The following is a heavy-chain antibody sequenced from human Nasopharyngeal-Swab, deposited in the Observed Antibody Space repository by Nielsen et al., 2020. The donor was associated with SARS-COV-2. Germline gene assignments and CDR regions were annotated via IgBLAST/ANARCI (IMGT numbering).Heavy chain of an antibody. CDR3: APDPNWGLGY. Sequence: GESLKISCAASGFTFSNYAIHWVRQAPGKGLEWVSIVSSDGGYNYYADSVRGRFTVSRDNSKNTLYLEMNGLRVEDTATYYCAPDPNWGLGYWGRGTLVTVSS. J-gene: IGHJ4*02. CDR2: VSSDGGYN. D-gene: IGHD7-27*01. CDR1: GFTFSNYA. V-gene: IGHV3-30-3*01.